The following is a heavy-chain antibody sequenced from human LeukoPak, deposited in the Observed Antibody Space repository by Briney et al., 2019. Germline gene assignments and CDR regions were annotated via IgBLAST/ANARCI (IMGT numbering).Heavy chain of an antibody. CDR1: GGSISSASHY. Sequence: PSQTLSLTCTVSGGSISSASHYWGWIRQPAGKGLEWIGRFCTSGNNYNPSLKSRVTLSADTSKNQFSLMLRFVTAADTAVYYCARGTAGRPPYYFDFWGQGTLVTVSS. V-gene: IGHV4-61*02. D-gene: IGHD6-6*01. CDR3: ARGTAGRPPYYFDF. CDR2: FCTSGN. J-gene: IGHJ4*02.